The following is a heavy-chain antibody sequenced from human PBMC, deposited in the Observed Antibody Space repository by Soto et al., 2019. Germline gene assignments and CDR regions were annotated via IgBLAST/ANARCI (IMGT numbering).Heavy chain of an antibody. J-gene: IGHJ4*02. CDR1: GYTFTKNA. V-gene: IGHV1-3*04. CDR2: INTGNGDT. CDR3: ARAVAVPADFDY. Sequence: ASVKVSCKASGYTFTKNAIHWVRQAPGQGLEWMGWINTGNGDTRYSAKFQGTVTITRDTSASTAYMELSSLRSEDTAVYYCARAVAVPADFDYWGQGTLVTVSS. D-gene: IGHD6-19*01.